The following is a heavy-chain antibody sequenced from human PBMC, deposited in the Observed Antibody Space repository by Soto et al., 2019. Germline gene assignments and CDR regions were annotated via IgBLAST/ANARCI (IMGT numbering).Heavy chain of an antibody. Sequence: SVNVSCKASGGTFSSYAISWVRQAPGQGLEWMGGIIPIFGTANYAQKFQGRVTITADESTSTAYMELSSLRSEDTAVYYCASGLRYSSGWAEFSLYYYYGMDLWGLETTVT. CDR3: ASGLRYSSGWAEFSLYYYYGMDL. D-gene: IGHD6-19*01. J-gene: IGHJ6*02. CDR2: IIPIFGTA. V-gene: IGHV1-69*13. CDR1: GGTFSSYA.